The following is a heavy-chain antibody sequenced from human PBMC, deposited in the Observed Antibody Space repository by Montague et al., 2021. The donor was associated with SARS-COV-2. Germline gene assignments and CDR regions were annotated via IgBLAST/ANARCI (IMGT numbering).Heavy chain of an antibody. CDR2: IFSNDEK. CDR3: ARIERITIFGVVTENYYFDY. Sequence: PALVKPTQTLTLTCTVSGFSLSTARMGVSWIRQPPGKALEWLAHIFSNDEKSYSTPLKSRLTISKDTSKSQVVLTMTNMDPVDTATYYCARIERITIFGVVTENYYFDYWGQGTLVTVSS. V-gene: IGHV2-26*01. CDR1: GFSLSTARMG. J-gene: IGHJ4*02. D-gene: IGHD3-3*01.